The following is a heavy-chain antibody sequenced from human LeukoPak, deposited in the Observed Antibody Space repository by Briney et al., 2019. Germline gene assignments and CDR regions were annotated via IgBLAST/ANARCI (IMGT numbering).Heavy chain of an antibody. Sequence: GGSLRLSCAASGFTFSSYGMHWVRQAPGKGLEWVAFIRYDGSNKYFADSVKGRFTFSRDNSKNTVYLQMNSLRAEDTAVYYCARVGGMAAAVFDYWGQGTLVTVSS. J-gene: IGHJ4*02. CDR2: IRYDGSNK. CDR3: ARVGGMAAAVFDY. D-gene: IGHD6-13*01. V-gene: IGHV3-30*02. CDR1: GFTFSSYG.